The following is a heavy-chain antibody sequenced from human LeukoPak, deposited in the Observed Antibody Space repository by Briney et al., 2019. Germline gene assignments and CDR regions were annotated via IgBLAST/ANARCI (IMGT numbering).Heavy chain of an antibody. V-gene: IGHV3-13*01. CDR3: ARANRGVIDY. Sequence: HAGGSLRLFCAASGFTFSSYDMHWVRQATGKGLEWVSAIGTAGDTYYPGSVKGRFTISRENAKNSLYLQMNSLRAGDTAVYYCARANRGVIDYWGQGTLVTVSS. CDR2: IGTAGDT. CDR1: GFTFSSYD. D-gene: IGHD3-10*01. J-gene: IGHJ4*02.